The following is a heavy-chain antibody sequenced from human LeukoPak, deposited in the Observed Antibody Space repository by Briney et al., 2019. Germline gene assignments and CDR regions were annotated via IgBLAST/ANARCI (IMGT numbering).Heavy chain of an antibody. CDR2: ISWNSGRI. D-gene: IGHD1-26*01. CDR3: AKDYARYSGSYYLDY. V-gene: IGHV3-9*01. CDR1: GFTFDDYA. J-gene: IGHJ4*02. Sequence: GGSLRLSCAASGFTFDDYAMHWVRQAPGKGREGLSGISWNSGRIGYADSVKGRFTISRDNAKKSLYLQMNSLSAEDTALYFCAKDYARYSGSYYLDYWGQGTLVTVSS.